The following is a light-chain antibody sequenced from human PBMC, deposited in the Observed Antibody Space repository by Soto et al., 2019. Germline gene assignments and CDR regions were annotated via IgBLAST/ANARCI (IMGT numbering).Light chain of an antibody. CDR3: QHYHGWPIN. CDR1: QDIGSH. Sequence: IQMTQSPSSLSASVGDRVTITCRASQDIGSHLAWYQQKPEKAPKSLIYFASTLQSGVPSRFSASGSGTEFTLTISSLQSEDFAVYYCQHYHGWPINFGQGTRLEIK. CDR2: FAS. J-gene: IGKJ5*01. V-gene: IGKV1D-16*01.